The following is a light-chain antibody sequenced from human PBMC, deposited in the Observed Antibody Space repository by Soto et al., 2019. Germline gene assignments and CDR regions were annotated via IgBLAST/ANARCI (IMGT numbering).Light chain of an antibody. V-gene: IGKV3-20*01. CDR3: QQYGSSPWT. CDR1: QTIRSNN. CDR2: GAS. Sequence: ETVLTQSPGPLSLSPGERATLSCRASQTIRSNNLAWYRQTPGQAPRLLIYGASNRATGIADRFSGSGSGTDFTLIISRLEPEDCALYYCQQYGSSPWTFGQGNKVEIK. J-gene: IGKJ1*01.